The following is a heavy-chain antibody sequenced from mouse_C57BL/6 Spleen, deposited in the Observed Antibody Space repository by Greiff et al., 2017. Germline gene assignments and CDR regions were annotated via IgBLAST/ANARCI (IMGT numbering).Heavy chain of an antibody. D-gene: IGHD2-4*01. Sequence: VKLVESGAELVRPGASVKLSCKASGYTFTDYYINWVKQRPGQGLEWIARIYPGSGNTYYNEKFKGKATLTAEKSSSTAYMQLSSLTSEDSAVYCCARQYDYDEGYAMDYWGQGTSVTVSS. J-gene: IGHJ4*01. CDR2: IYPGSGNT. CDR1: GYTFTDYY. V-gene: IGHV1-76*01. CDR3: ARQYDYDEGYAMDY.